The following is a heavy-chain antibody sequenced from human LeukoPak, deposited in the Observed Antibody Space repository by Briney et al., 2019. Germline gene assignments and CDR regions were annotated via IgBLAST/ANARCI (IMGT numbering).Heavy chain of an antibody. CDR2: IYYSGST. CDR3: AGVDRQWFDP. V-gene: IGHV4-39*01. J-gene: IGHJ5*02. CDR1: GGSISSSSYY. D-gene: IGHD3-3*01. Sequence: SETLSLTCTVSGGSISSSSYYWGWIRQPPGKGLEWIGSIYYSGSTYYNPSLKSRVTISVDTSKNQFSLKLSSVTAADTAVYYCAGVDRQWFDPWGQGTLVTVSS.